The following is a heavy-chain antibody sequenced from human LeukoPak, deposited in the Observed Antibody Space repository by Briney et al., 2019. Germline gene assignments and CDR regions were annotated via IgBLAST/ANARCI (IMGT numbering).Heavy chain of an antibody. Sequence: PGGSLRLSCAASGFTFSTYSMNWVRQAPGKGLEWVSYISSSSSTIYYADSVKGRFTISRDNAKNPLYLQMNSLRDEDTAVYYCARASFQRWLQLGGDWGQGALVTVSS. CDR1: GFTFSTYS. V-gene: IGHV3-48*02. D-gene: IGHD5-24*01. CDR2: ISSSSSTI. J-gene: IGHJ4*02. CDR3: ARASFQRWLQLGGD.